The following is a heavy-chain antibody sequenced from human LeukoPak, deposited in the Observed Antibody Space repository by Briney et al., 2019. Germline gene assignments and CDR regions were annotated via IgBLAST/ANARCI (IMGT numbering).Heavy chain of an antibody. Sequence: PSETLSLTCTVSGGSISSYYWSWIRQPPGKGLEWIGYIYYSGSTNYNPSLKSRVTISVDTSKNQFSLKLRSVTAADTAVYFCAGANWFDPWGQGTLVTVSS. CDR1: GGSISSYY. CDR3: AGANWFDP. CDR2: IYYSGST. V-gene: IGHV4-59*01. J-gene: IGHJ5*02.